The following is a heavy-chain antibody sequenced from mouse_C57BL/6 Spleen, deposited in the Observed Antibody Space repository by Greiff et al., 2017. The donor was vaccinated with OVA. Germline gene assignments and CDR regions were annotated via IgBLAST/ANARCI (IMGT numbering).Heavy chain of an antibody. CDR3: AITAVVDY. D-gene: IGHD1-1*01. J-gene: IGHJ2*01. V-gene: IGHV1-55*01. Sequence: VQLQQPGAELVKPGASVKMSCKASGYTFTSYWITWVKQRHGKSLEWIGDIYPGSGGTNYNEQFKSKATLTVEKSTSTAYMYHSSLTSEDSTVDYWAITAVVDYWGQGTTVTVSS. CDR1: GYTFTSYW. CDR2: IYPGSGGT.